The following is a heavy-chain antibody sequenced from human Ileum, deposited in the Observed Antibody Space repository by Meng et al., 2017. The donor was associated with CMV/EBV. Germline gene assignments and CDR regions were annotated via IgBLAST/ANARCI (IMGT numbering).Heavy chain of an antibody. D-gene: IGHD2-15*01. CDR3: VHTYCGGVSCLGFDY. J-gene: IGHJ4*02. Sequence: QITLKESGPTLVKPTQTLTLTCTFSGFSLSTSGLGVGWIRQPPGKALEWLALIYWDNEKRYNPSLKSRLTITKDTSNVVLAMTDTDPVDTATYYCVHTYCGGVSCLGFDYWGQGTLVTVSS. CDR1: GFSLSTSGLG. V-gene: IGHV2-5*02. CDR2: IYWDNEK.